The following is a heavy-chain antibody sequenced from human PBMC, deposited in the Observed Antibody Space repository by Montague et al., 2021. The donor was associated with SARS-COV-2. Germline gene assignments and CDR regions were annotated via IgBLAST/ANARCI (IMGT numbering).Heavy chain of an antibody. V-gene: IGHV4-59*02. CDR1: GVSVNNYY. CDR3: VRDFYDTSDYFQGTFDV. J-gene: IGHJ3*01. CDR2: IYYTGST. Sequence: SETLSLTCSVSGVSVNNYYWAWILQTPEKGLEWIGYIYYTGSTNYNPSLRNRITISIDTSANQFSLKLRSVTPADTAVYYCVRDFYDTSDYFQGTFDVWGHGTVVSVSS. D-gene: IGHD3-22*01.